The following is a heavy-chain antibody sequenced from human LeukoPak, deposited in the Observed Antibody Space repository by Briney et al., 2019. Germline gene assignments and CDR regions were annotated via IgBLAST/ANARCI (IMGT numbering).Heavy chain of an antibody. D-gene: IGHD2-15*01. CDR3: GRGMAESGYCSGGSCYTPDY. CDR1: GGSISSSSYY. V-gene: IGHV4-39*07. CDR2: IYYSGST. J-gene: IGHJ4*02. Sequence: SETLSLTCTVSGGSISSSSYYWGWIRQPPGKGLEWIGSIYYSGSTYYNPSLKSRVTISVDTSKNQFSLKLSSVTAADTAVYYCGRGMAESGYCSGGSCYTPDYWGQGTLVTVSS.